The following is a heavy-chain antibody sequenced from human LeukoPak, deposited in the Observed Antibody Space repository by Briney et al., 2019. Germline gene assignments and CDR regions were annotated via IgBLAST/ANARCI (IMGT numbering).Heavy chain of an antibody. CDR3: ARADWGSIDY. J-gene: IGHJ4*02. V-gene: IGHV3-23*01. CDR2: ISGSGGST. Sequence: PGGSLRLSCAASGFTFSSYAMSWVRQAPGKGLEWVSAISGSGGSTYYADSVKGRFTISRDNSKNTLYLQMNSLRAEDTAVYFCARADWGSIDYWGQGALVTVSS. CDR1: GFTFSSYA. D-gene: IGHD7-27*01.